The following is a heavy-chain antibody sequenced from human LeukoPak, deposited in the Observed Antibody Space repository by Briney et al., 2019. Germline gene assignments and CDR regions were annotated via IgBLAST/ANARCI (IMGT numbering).Heavy chain of an antibody. V-gene: IGHV1-18*01. CDR1: GYTFTGYG. D-gene: IGHD1-1*01. J-gene: IGHJ3*02. CDR2: ISAYNGNT. Sequence: ASVKVSCKASGYTFTGYGISWVRQAPGQGLEWMGWISAYNGNTNYAQKLQGRVTMTTDTSTSTAYMELRSLRSDDTAVYYCARDFTTGSAPDAFDIWGQGTMVTVSS. CDR3: ARDFTTGSAPDAFDI.